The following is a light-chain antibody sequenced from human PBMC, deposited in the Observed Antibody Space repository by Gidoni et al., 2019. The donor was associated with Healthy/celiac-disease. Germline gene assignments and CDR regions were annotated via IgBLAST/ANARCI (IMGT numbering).Light chain of an antibody. CDR1: QDISNY. J-gene: IGKJ5*01. Sequence: DIPITQSPSSLSASVGDRVTITCQASQDISNYLNWYQQKPGTAPKLLIYVASNLETGVPSRFSGSGSGTDFTFTISSLQPEDIATYYCQQYDNLPPITCGQXTRLEIK. V-gene: IGKV1-33*01. CDR3: QQYDNLPPIT. CDR2: VAS.